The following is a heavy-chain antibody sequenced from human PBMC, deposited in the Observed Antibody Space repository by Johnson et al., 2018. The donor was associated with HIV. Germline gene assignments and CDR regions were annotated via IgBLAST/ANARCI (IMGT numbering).Heavy chain of an antibody. D-gene: IGHD3-10*01. Sequence: QVQLVESGGGLVKPVGSLRLSCAASGSTVSSNYMSWVRQAPGKGLEWVAVISYDGSNKYYADSGKGRFTISRDNSKNTLYLQMNSLRAEDTAVYYCARQYYGSGTDAFDIWGQGTMVTVSS. CDR2: ISYDGSNK. V-gene: IGHV3-30*03. CDR3: ARQYYGSGTDAFDI. J-gene: IGHJ3*02. CDR1: GSTVSSNY.